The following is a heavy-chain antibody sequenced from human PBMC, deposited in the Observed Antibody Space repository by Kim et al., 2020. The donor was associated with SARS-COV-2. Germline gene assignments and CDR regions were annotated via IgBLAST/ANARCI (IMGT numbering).Heavy chain of an antibody. CDR3: AKAVGVVVVVSSLDQ. J-gene: IGHJ4*01. D-gene: IGHD3-22*01. Sequence: DAGKGRFTISRDNSKNTLYLQMNSLRAEDTAVYYCAKAVGVVVVVSSLDQWGHGTLVTVSS. V-gene: IGHV3-23*01.